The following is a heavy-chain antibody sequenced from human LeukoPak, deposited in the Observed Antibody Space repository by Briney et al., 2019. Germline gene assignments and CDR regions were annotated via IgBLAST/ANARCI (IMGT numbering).Heavy chain of an antibody. CDR2: ISGSGGST. CDR3: AKDQGPLMITFGDLNC. Sequence: GGSLRLSCAASGFTFSSYAMSWVRQAPGKGLEWVSAISGSGGSTYYADSVKGRFTISRDNSKNTLYLQMNSLRAEDTAVYYCAKDQGPLMITFGDLNCWGQGTLVTVSS. V-gene: IGHV3-23*01. D-gene: IGHD3-16*01. CDR1: GFTFSSYA. J-gene: IGHJ4*02.